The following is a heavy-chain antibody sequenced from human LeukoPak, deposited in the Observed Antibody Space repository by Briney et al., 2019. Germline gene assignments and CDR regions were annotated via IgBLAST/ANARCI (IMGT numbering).Heavy chain of an antibody. J-gene: IGHJ5*02. Sequence: SETLSLTCTVSGGSISTSNYYWGWIRQPPGKGLEWIGNIYYSGSTYYNPSLKSRVTISVDTSKNQFSLKLSSVTAADTAVYYCATLTTPGWFNPWGQGTLVTVSS. D-gene: IGHD1-1*01. CDR1: GGSISTSNYY. V-gene: IGHV4-39*07. CDR2: IYYSGST. CDR3: ATLTTPGWFNP.